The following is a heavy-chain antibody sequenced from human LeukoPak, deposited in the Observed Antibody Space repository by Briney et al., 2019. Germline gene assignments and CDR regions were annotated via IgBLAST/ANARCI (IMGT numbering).Heavy chain of an antibody. J-gene: IGHJ3*01. CDR3: ARAPANWEDAFDV. V-gene: IGHV4-30-2*01. CDR1: GGSVNSGAYS. D-gene: IGHD7-27*01. CDR2: IYHSGGI. Sequence: SETLSLTCAVSGGSVNSGAYSWGWIRQPPGKGLYWIGYIYHSGGIYYNPSLKSRVTISVDTSKNQFSLKLTSVTAADTAVYYCARAPANWEDAFDVWGQGTMVTVSS.